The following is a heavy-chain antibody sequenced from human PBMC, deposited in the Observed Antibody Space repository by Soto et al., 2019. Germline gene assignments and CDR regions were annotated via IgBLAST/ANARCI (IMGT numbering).Heavy chain of an antibody. CDR3: AGDVQQLVP. CDR2: IWYDGSNK. Sequence: QVQLVESGGGVVQPGRSLRLSCAASGFTFSSYGMHWVRQAPGKGLEWVAVIWYDGSNKYYADSVKGRFTISRDNSKNTLYLQMNSLRAEDTAVYYCAGDVQQLVPWGQGTLVTVSS. CDR1: GFTFSSYG. D-gene: IGHD6-13*01. V-gene: IGHV3-33*01. J-gene: IGHJ5*02.